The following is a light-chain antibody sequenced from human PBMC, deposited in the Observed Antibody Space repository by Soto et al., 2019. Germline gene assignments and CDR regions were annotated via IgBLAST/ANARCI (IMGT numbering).Light chain of an antibody. Sequence: QSVLTQPPSVSGAPGQRVTISCTGSSSNIGAGYDVHWYQQLPGTAPKLLIYGNSNRPSGVPDRFSGSKSGTSASLAITGLHAEDEADYYCQSYDSSLSAVVFGGGTKGTVL. CDR3: QSYDSSLSAVV. CDR1: SSNIGAGYD. CDR2: GNS. J-gene: IGLJ2*01. V-gene: IGLV1-40*01.